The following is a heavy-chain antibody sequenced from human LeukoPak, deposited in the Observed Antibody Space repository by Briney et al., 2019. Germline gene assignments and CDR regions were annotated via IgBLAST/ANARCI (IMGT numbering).Heavy chain of an antibody. D-gene: IGHD2-15*01. CDR2: INHSGST. Sequence: SETLSLTCAVYGGSFSGYYWSWIRQPPGKGLEWIGEINHSGSTNYNPSLKSRVTMSVDTSKNQFSLKLSSVTAADTAVYYCARDRDVVVVAATHYYYYYMDVWGKGTTVTVSS. V-gene: IGHV4-34*01. CDR1: GGSFSGYY. J-gene: IGHJ6*03. CDR3: ARDRDVVVVAATHYYYYYMDV.